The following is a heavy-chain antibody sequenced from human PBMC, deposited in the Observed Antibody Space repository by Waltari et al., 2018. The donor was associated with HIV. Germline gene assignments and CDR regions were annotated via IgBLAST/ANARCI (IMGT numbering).Heavy chain of an antibody. Sequence: QAQLLQSGAEVKKPGASVKVSCKVFGYTLTELSMHWVRQAPGKGLEWMGGFDPEDDETIYAQKFQGRVTMTEDTSTDSAYMELSSLTSEDTAVYYCATGGGTTSIQLYDLDVWGQGTTVTVSS. J-gene: IGHJ6*02. CDR3: ATGGGTTSIQLYDLDV. CDR2: FDPEDDET. D-gene: IGHD1-26*01. V-gene: IGHV1-24*01. CDR1: GYTLTELS.